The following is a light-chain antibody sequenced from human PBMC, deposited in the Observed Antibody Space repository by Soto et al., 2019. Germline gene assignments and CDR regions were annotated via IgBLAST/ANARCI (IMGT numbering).Light chain of an antibody. J-gene: IGKJ1*01. V-gene: IGKV4-1*01. CDR2: WAS. CDR3: QQYYSNPRT. CDR1: QSLLYRSDNKNY. Sequence: DIVMTQSPDSLAVSLGERATINCRSSQSLLYRSDNKNYLAWFQQKPGQPPELLIYWASIRQSGVPDRFSGSRSGTDFTLTISSLQAEDVAVYYCQQYYSNPRTFGQGTKVEIK.